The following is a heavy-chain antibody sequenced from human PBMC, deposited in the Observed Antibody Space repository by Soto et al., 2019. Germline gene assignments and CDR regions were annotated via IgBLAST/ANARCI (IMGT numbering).Heavy chain of an antibody. CDR1: GFTFSISA. CDR2: ISYDGSIK. Sequence: QVQLVESGGGVVQPGRSLRLSCAASGFTFSISAMHWVRQAPGKGLEWVAVISYDGSIKYYADSVKGRFTISRDNSKNTLYLQMNSLRADDTAVYYCARAEAVAGPYYFDYWGQGTLVTVSS. D-gene: IGHD6-19*01. V-gene: IGHV3-30-3*01. J-gene: IGHJ4*02. CDR3: ARAEAVAGPYYFDY.